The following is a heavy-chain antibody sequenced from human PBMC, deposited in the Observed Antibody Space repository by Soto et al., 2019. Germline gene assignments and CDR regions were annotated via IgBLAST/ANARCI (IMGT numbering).Heavy chain of an antibody. CDR3: AKPRPTFRVRPSIYAPKHPFDY. V-gene: IGHV3-23*01. D-gene: IGHD2-2*01. CDR1: GFTFSTYA. Sequence: ELQLLESGGDLVKPGGSLRLSCVASGFTFSTYAMSWVRQAPGKGLEWVSGISGSGDNTFYADSVKGRYNISRDNSKNTLFLQMNSLRAEDSAVYYCAKPRPTFRVRPSIYAPKHPFDYRRQGTKVTVSS. CDR2: ISGSGDNT. J-gene: IGHJ4*01.